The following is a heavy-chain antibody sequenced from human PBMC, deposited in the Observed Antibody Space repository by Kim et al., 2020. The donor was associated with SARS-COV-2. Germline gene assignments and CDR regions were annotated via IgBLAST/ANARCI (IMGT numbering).Heavy chain of an antibody. J-gene: IGHJ4*02. Sequence: SETLSLTCAVYGGSFSGYYWSWIRQPPGKGLEWIGEINHGGSTNYNPSLKSRVTISVDTSKNQFSLKLSSVTAADTAVYYCARGVWSLYYFDYWGQGTLVTVSS. CDR2: INHGGST. CDR1: GGSFSGYY. D-gene: IGHD2-8*02. V-gene: IGHV4-34*01. CDR3: ARGVWSLYYFDY.